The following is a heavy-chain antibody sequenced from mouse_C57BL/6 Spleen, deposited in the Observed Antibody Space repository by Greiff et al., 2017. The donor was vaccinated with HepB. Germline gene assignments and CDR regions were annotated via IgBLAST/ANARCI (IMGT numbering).Heavy chain of an antibody. CDR1: GYTFTSYW. V-gene: IGHV1-69*01. CDR2: IDPSDSYT. D-gene: IGHD1-1*01. J-gene: IGHJ3*01. CDR3: ARDFGGSSYGTWFAY. Sequence: QVHVKQPGAELVMPGASVKLSCKASGYTFTSYWMHWVKQRPGQGLEWIGEIDPSDSYTNYNQKFKGKSTLTVDKSSSTAYMQLSSLTSEDSAVYYCARDFGGSSYGTWFAYWGQGTLVTVSA.